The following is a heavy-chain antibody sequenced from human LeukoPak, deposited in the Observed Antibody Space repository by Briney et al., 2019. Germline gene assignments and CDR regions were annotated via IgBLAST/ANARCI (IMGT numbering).Heavy chain of an antibody. J-gene: IGHJ3*02. CDR1: GFTFSSYG. CDR3: AREGDSSGYYYDGAFDI. CDR2: IRHDGDNK. D-gene: IGHD3-22*01. Sequence: PGGSLRLSCAASGFTFSSYGVHWVRQAPGKGLEWVAFIRHDGDNKYYADSVKGRFTISRDNSKNTLYLQMNSLRAEDTAVYYCAREGDSSGYYYDGAFDIWGQGTMVTVSS. V-gene: IGHV3-30*02.